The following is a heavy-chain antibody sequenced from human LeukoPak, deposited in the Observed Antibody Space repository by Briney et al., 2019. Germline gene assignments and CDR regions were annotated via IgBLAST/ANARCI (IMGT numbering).Heavy chain of an antibody. Sequence: ASVKVSCKASGYTFTSYYMHWERQAPGQGLEWMGIINPSGGSTSYAQKFQGRVTMTRDTSTSTVYMELSSLRSEDTAVYYCAKSEVPAAPPDYWGQGTLATVSS. CDR2: INPSGGST. D-gene: IGHD2-2*01. CDR3: AKSEVPAAPPDY. V-gene: IGHV1-46*01. J-gene: IGHJ4*02. CDR1: GYTFTSYY.